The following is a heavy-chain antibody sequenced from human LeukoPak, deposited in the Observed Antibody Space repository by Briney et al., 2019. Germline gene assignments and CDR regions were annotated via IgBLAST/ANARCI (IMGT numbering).Heavy chain of an antibody. J-gene: IGHJ4*02. CDR3: AKDKYSSGWYYFDY. Sequence: GGSLRLSCAASGFTFSSYGMHWVRQAPGKGLEWVAFIRYDGSNKHYADSVKGRFTISRDNSKNTLYLQMNSLRAEDTAVYYCAKDKYSSGWYYFDYWGQGTLVTVSS. D-gene: IGHD6-19*01. V-gene: IGHV3-30*02. CDR2: IRYDGSNK. CDR1: GFTFSSYG.